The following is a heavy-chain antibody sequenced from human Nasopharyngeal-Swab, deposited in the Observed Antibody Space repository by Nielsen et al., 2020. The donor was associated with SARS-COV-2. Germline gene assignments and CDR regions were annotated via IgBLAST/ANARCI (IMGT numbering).Heavy chain of an antibody. V-gene: IGHV4-34*01. Sequence: SETLSLTCAVYGGSFSGYYWSWIRQPPGKGLEWIGEINHSGSTNYNPSLKSRVTISVDTSNNQFSLKLNSVTAADTAVYYCARDRASSWASEGAFDIWGQGTMVTVSS. J-gene: IGHJ3*02. CDR2: INHSGST. CDR1: GGSFSGYY. CDR3: ARDRASSWASEGAFDI. D-gene: IGHD6-13*01.